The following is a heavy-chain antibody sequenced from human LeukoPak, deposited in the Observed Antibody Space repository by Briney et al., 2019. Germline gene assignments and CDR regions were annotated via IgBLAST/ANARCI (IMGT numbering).Heavy chain of an antibody. CDR2: IYYSGST. V-gene: IGHV4-59*01. J-gene: IGHJ4*02. Sequence: PSETLSLTRTVSGGSISSYYWSWIRQPPGKGLEWIGYIYYSGSTNYNPSLKSRVTISVDTSKNQFSLKLSSVTAADTAVYYCALAGYSSSWPLSDWGQGTLVTVSS. CDR3: ALAGYSSSWPLSD. D-gene: IGHD6-13*01. CDR1: GGSISSYY.